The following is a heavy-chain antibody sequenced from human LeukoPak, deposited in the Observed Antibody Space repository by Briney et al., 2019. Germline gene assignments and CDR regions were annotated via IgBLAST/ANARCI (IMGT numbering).Heavy chain of an antibody. CDR1: GFSFSSYF. CDR2: ISSSGGGT. CDR3: SKRGAYYFDY. Sequence: AGGSLRLSCAASGFSFSSYFMTWARQPPGKGLEWVSSISSSGGGTYYADSVKGRFTISRDNSKNSLFLQMNNLRAEDTAVYYCSKRGAYYFDYWGQGTLVTVSS. V-gene: IGHV3-23*01. D-gene: IGHD1-26*01. J-gene: IGHJ4*02.